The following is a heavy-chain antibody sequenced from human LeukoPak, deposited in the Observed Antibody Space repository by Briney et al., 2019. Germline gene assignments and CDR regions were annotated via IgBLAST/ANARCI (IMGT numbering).Heavy chain of an antibody. D-gene: IGHD3-22*01. CDR2: INHSGST. Sequence: PSETLSLTCAVYGGSFSGYYWSWIRQPPGKGLEWIGGINHSGSTNYNPSLKSRVTISVDTSKNQFSLKLSSVTAADTAVYYCAANYYYDSSGYLPWGQGTLVTVSS. CDR3: AANYYYDSSGYLP. J-gene: IGHJ5*02. CDR1: GGSFSGYY. V-gene: IGHV4-34*01.